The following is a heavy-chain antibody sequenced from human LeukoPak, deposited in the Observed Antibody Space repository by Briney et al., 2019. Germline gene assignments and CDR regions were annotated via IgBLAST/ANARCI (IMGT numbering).Heavy chain of an antibody. J-gene: IGHJ4*02. D-gene: IGHD3-3*01. CDR2: ISAYNGNT. CDR1: GYTFTSYG. CDR3: ARDHLDYYDFWSGYPDY. Sequence: VASVKVSCKASGYTFTSYGISWVRQAPGQGLEWMGWISAYNGNTNYAQKLQGRVTMTTDTSTSTAYMELRSLRSDDTAVYYCARDHLDYYDFWSGYPDYWGQGTLVTVSS. V-gene: IGHV1-18*01.